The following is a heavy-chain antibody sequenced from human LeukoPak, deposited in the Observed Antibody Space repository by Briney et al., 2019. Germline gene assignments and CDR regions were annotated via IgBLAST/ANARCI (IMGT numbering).Heavy chain of an antibody. CDR1: GGSISSGDYY. J-gene: IGHJ5*02. CDR2: IYYSGST. Sequence: ASETLSLTCTVSGGSISSGDYYWSWIRQPPGEGLEWIGYIYYSGSTYYNPSLKSRVTISVDTSKNQFSLKLSSVTAADTAVYYCAREGYCSSTSCYGAWWFDPWGQGTLVTVSS. D-gene: IGHD2-2*01. V-gene: IGHV4-30-4*08. CDR3: AREGYCSSTSCYGAWWFDP.